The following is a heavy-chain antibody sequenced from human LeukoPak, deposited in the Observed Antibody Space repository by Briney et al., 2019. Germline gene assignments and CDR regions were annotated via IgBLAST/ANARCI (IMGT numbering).Heavy chain of an antibody. D-gene: IGHD2-2*01. Sequence: ASVKVSCKASGGTFSSYAISWVRQAPGQGLEWMGGIIPIFGTANYAQKFQGRVTITADESTSTAYMELSSLRSEDTAVYYCARDQGYCSSTSCYSFDYWGQGTLVTVSS. V-gene: IGHV1-69*01. J-gene: IGHJ4*02. CDR1: GGTFSSYA. CDR3: ARDQGYCSSTSCYSFDY. CDR2: IIPIFGTA.